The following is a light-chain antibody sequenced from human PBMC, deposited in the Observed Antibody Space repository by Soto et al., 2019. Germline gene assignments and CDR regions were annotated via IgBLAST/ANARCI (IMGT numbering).Light chain of an antibody. J-gene: IGLJ1*01. CDR3: CSYTSHNTYV. CDR1: SSDVGGYNY. CDR2: DVS. V-gene: IGLV2-14*01. Sequence: QSVLTQPASVSGSPGQSITISCTGTSSDVGGYNYVSWYQKHPDKAPKLMIYDVSNRPSGVSNRFSGSKSGNTASLTISARQAEDETDYYCCSYTSHNTYVFGTGTKLTVL.